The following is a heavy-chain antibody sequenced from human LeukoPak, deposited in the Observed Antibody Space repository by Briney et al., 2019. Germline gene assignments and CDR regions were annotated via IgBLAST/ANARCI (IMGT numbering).Heavy chain of an antibody. Sequence: PSETLSLTCAVYGGSFSGYYWSWIRQPPGKGLEWIGEINHSGSTNYNPSLKSRVTISVDTSKNQFSLKLSSVTAADTAVYYCASFRYYYDSSPYFDYWGQGTLVTVSS. V-gene: IGHV4-34*01. D-gene: IGHD3-22*01. CDR3: ASFRYYYDSSPYFDY. J-gene: IGHJ4*02. CDR1: GGSFSGYY. CDR2: INHSGST.